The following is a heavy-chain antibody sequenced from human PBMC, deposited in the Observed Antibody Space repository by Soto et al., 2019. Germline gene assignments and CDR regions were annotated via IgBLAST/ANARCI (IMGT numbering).Heavy chain of an antibody. V-gene: IGHV1-8*01. J-gene: IGHJ6*02. CDR1: GYTFTSYD. Sequence: GASVKVSCKASGYTFTSYDINWVRQATGQGLEWMGWMNPNSGNTGYAQKFQGRVTMTRNTSISTAYMELSSLRSEDTAVYYCARGYSSGWYEVYYYYYGMDVWGQGTTVTVSS. CDR2: MNPNSGNT. CDR3: ARGYSSGWYEVYYYYYGMDV. D-gene: IGHD6-19*01.